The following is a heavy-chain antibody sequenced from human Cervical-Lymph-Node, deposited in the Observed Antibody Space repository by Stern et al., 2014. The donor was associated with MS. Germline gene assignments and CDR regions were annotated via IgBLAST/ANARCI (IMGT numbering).Heavy chain of an antibody. Sequence: VHLVESGGGVVQPGTSLRLSCAASGFTFSNYAMQWVRQAPATGLEWVGVIWYDGSKKYYGAPLKGRVTISRENPKNTVYLQMNSLRVEDTAVYYCARESLSIESLAAYYSYYGMDVWGQGTTVTVSS. CDR3: ARESLSIESLAAYYSYYGMDV. CDR2: IWYDGSKK. CDR1: GFTFSNYA. V-gene: IGHV3-33*01. D-gene: IGHD6-6*01. J-gene: IGHJ6*02.